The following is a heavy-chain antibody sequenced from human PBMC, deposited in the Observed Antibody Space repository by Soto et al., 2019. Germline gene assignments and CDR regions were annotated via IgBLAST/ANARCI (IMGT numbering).Heavy chain of an antibody. V-gene: IGHV4-34*01. CDR1: GGSFRGSY. J-gene: IGHJ6*02. Sequence: QVQLQQWGAGLLKPSETLSLTCAVYGGSFRGSYWSWIRKPPGKGLEWIGEINHSGSTNYNPSLKSRVTISVDTSKNQFSLKLSSVTAADTAVYYCARVLTLDVWGQGTTVTVSS. CDR3: ARVLTLDV. CDR2: INHSGST.